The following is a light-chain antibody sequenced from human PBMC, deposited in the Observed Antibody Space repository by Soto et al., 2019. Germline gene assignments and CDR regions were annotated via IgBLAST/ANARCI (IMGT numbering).Light chain of an antibody. CDR1: QTVTSSN. CDR3: HQSGSSPRT. CDR2: GAS. J-gene: IGKJ1*01. V-gene: IGKV3-20*01. Sequence: EIVLTQSPGTLSLSPGERATLSCRASQTVTSSNLAWYQQKPGQAPKVLIYGASSRATGVPDTFSGSGSGTDFILTISRLEPEDYAVYYCHQSGSSPRTFGQGTKVEIK.